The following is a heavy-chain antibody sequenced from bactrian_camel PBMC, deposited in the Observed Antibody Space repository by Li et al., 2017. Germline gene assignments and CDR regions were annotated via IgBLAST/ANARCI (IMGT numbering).Heavy chain of an antibody. CDR2: AHVGGVRT. CDR3: AADRLSCTVVGNKFFGFDQ. Sequence: HVQLVESGGGSVQAGGSLRLSCATSTYTYRSNSMAWFRQAPGKEREGVAAAHVGGVRTYYADSVKGRFTISRDVSKNAVYLQMNSLKSEDTAVYYCAADRLSCTVVGNKFFGFDQRGQGTQVTVSS. J-gene: IGHJ4*01. V-gene: IGHV3S1*01. CDR1: TYTYRSNS. D-gene: IGHD6*01.